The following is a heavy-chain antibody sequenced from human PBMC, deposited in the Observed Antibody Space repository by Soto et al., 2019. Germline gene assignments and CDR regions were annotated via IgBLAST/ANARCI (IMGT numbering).Heavy chain of an antibody. D-gene: IGHD2-15*01. CDR2: TYYSGST. J-gene: IGHJ5*02. CDR1: DGSISSYY. CDR3: ARVREEYCSGGSCPNWFDP. V-gene: IGHV4-59*01. Sequence: PSETLSLTCTVSDGSISSYYWSWIRQPPGKGLEWIGYTYYSGSTNYNPSLKSQVTISVDTSTNQFSLKLSSVTAADTAVYYCARVREEYCSGGSCPNWFDPWGQGTLVNVSS.